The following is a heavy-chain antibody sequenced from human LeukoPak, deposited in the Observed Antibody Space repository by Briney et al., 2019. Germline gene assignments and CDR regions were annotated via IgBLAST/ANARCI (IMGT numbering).Heavy chain of an antibody. CDR2: INPNSGGT. V-gene: IGHV1-2*02. CDR1: GYTFTGYY. CDR3: ARGGITIFGVVNFDY. J-gene: IGHJ4*02. Sequence: ASVKVSCKASGYTFTGYYMHWVRQAPGQGLEWMGWINPNSGGTNYAQKFQGRVTMTRDTSISTAYMELSRLRSDDTAVYYRARGGITIFGVVNFDYWGQGTLVTVSS. D-gene: IGHD3-3*01.